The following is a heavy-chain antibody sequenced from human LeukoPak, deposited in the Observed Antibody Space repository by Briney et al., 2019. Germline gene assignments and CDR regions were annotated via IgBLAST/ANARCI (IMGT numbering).Heavy chain of an antibody. CDR3: ARDCWDYGSGSYCGIDY. V-gene: IGHV3-21*03. Sequence: GGSLRLSCAASGVTFSSYSMNWVRQAPGKGLEWVSSISSSSSYIYYADSVKGRFTISRDNAKNSLYLQMNSLRAEDTTVYYCARDCWDYGSGSYCGIDYWGQGTLVTVSS. D-gene: IGHD3-10*01. J-gene: IGHJ4*02. CDR1: GVTFSSYS. CDR2: ISSSSSYI.